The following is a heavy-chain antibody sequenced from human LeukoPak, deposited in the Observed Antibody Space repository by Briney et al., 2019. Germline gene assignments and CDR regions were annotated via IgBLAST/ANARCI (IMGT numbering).Heavy chain of an antibody. CDR2: INPNSGGT. J-gene: IGHJ3*02. CDR1: GYTFTGYY. Sequence: GASVKVSCKASGYTFTGYYMHWVRQAPGQGLEWMGWINPNSGGTNYAQKFQGRVTMTRDTSISTAYMELSRLRSDDTAVYYCARDQNRLRYFDWLRREGDAFDIWGQGTMVTVSS. D-gene: IGHD3-9*01. CDR3: ARDQNRLRYFDWLRREGDAFDI. V-gene: IGHV1-2*02.